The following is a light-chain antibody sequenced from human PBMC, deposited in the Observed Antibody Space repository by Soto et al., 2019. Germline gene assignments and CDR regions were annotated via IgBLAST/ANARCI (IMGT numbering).Light chain of an antibody. CDR1: QTVRNNY. CDR3: QQFSSYTLT. V-gene: IGKV3-20*01. CDR2: DAS. Sequence: EFVLTQSPGTLSLSPGERATLSCRASQTVRNNYLAWSQQKPGQAPRLLIYDASSRATGIPDRFSGGGSGTDFTLTISRLEPEDFAVYECQQFSSYTLTFGGGTRLEIK. J-gene: IGKJ5*01.